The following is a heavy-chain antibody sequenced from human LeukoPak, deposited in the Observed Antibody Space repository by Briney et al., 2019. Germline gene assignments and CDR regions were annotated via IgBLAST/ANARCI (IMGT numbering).Heavy chain of an antibody. D-gene: IGHD2-2*01. V-gene: IGHV3-48*01. CDR3: ARLIVVVPAATFDY. CDR2: ISSSSSTI. CDR1: GFTFSSYS. J-gene: IGHJ4*02. Sequence: GGSLRLSCAASGFTFSSYSMNWVRQAPGKGLEWVSYISSSSSTIYYADSVKGRFTISRDSAKHSLYLQMNSLRAEDTAVYYCARLIVVVPAATFDYWGQGTLVTVSS.